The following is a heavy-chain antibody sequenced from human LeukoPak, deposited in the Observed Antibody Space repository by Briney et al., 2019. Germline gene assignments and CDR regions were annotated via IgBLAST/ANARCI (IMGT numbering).Heavy chain of an antibody. CDR2: ISSSSSYI. J-gene: IGHJ4*02. D-gene: IGHD3-16*01. CDR3: ARFPSYYDYVWGSYTPY. Sequence: PGGSLRLSCAASGFTFSSYSMNWVRQAPGKGLEWVSSISSSSSYIYHADSVKGRFTISRDNAKNSLYLRMNSLRAEDTAVYYCARFPSYYDYVWGSYTPYWGQGTLVTVSS. V-gene: IGHV3-21*01. CDR1: GFTFSSYS.